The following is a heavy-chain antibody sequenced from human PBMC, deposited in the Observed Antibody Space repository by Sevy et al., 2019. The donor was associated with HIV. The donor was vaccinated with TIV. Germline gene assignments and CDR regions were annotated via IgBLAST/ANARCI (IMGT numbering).Heavy chain of an antibody. CDR1: GGSISSYY. V-gene: IGHV4-59*01. Sequence: SETLSLTCTVSGGSISSYYWSWIRQPPGKGLEWIGYIYYSGSTNYNPSLKSRVTISVDTSKNQFSLKLSSVTAADTAVYYCARDLESNWFDPWGQRTLVTVSS. CDR2: IYYSGST. D-gene: IGHD3-3*01. J-gene: IGHJ5*02. CDR3: ARDLESNWFDP.